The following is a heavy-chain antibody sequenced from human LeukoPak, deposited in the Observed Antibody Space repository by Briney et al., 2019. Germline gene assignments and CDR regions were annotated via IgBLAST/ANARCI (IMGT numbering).Heavy chain of an antibody. Sequence: GGSLRLSCAASGFTFSSYGMHWVRHAPGKGLEWVAVISYDGSNKYYADSVKGRFTISRDNSKNTLYLQMNSLRAEDTAVYYCAKDLTRIAAAGTSDYWGQGTLVTVSS. CDR2: ISYDGSNK. V-gene: IGHV3-30*18. CDR3: AKDLTRIAAAGTSDY. D-gene: IGHD6-13*01. CDR1: GFTFSSYG. J-gene: IGHJ4*02.